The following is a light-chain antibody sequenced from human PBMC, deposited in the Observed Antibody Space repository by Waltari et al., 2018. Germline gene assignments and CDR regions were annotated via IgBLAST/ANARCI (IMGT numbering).Light chain of an antibody. CDR2: HTS. J-gene: IGKJ1*01. Sequence: EIVLTQSPGTLSLSQGERATLSCWASQSVGKYLAWYQQKPGQAPRLLIYHTSNRATGIPDRFSGSGSGTDFSLTISRLEPEDFAVYYCQHYVRLPATFGQGTKVEIK. CDR3: QHYVRLPAT. V-gene: IGKV3-20*01. CDR1: QSVGKY.